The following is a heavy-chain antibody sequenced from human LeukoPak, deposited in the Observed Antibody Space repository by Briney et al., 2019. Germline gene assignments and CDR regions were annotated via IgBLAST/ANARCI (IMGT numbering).Heavy chain of an antibody. CDR2: IYYSGST. V-gene: IGHV4-59*01. J-gene: IGHJ5*02. CDR3: ARDIGQQLRWFDP. D-gene: IGHD6-13*01. CDR1: GGSISSYC. Sequence: SETLSLTCTVSGGSISSYCWSWIRQPPGKGLEWIGYIYYSGSTNYNPSLKSRVTISVDTSKNQFSLKLSSVTAADTAVYYCARDIGQQLRWFDPWGQGTLVTVSS.